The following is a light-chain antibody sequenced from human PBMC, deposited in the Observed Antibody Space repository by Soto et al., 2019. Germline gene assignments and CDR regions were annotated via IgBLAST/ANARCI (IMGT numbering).Light chain of an antibody. CDR3: QQRSNWPPH. Sequence: EIVLTQSPATLSLSPGERATLSCRASQSVSSYLAWYRQKPGQAPRLLIYDASNRATGVPARFSGSGSGTDFTLTISSLEPEDFAVYYCQQRSNWPPHFGGGTKVDIK. J-gene: IGKJ4*01. CDR2: DAS. V-gene: IGKV3-11*01. CDR1: QSVSSY.